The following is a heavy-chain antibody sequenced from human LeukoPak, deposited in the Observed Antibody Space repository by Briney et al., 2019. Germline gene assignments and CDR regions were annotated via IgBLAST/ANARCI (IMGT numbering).Heavy chain of an antibody. J-gene: IGHJ3*02. V-gene: IGHV4-30-2*01. CDR3: ARDSSLVAAAENAFDI. CDR2: IYHSGST. Sequence: SQTLSLTCTVSGGSISSGGYYWSWIRQPPGKGLEWIGYIYHSGSTYYNPSLKSRVTISVDRSKNQFSLKLSSVTAADTAVYYCARDSSLVAAAENAFDIWGQGTMVTVSS. CDR1: GGSISSGGYY. D-gene: IGHD6-13*01.